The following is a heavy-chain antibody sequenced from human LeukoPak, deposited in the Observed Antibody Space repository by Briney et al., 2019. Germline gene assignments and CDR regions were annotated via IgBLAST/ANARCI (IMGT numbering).Heavy chain of an antibody. CDR2: LSNDETYI. D-gene: IGHD3-16*01. V-gene: IGHV3-74*03. CDR3: VRGSYGWAGTDY. Sequence: GGSLRLSYVASGFTFSSHWIHWVRQAPGKGQVWVSRLSNDETYIEYADSVKGRFTISRDNAKNMLYLQMNSLRVDDTAVYYCVRGSYGWAGTDYWGQGTLVTVSS. CDR1: GFTFSSHW. J-gene: IGHJ4*02.